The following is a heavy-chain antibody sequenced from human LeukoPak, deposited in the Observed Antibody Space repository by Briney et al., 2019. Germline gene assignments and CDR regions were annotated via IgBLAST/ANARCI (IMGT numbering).Heavy chain of an antibody. CDR1: GFTFSSYA. J-gene: IGHJ4*02. CDR3: ARDRIAAAGNYFDY. V-gene: IGHV3-30-3*01. CDR2: IPYDGSNK. Sequence: GGSLRLSCAASGFTFSSYAMHWVRQAPGKGLEWVAVIPYDGSNKYYADSVKGRFTISRDNSKNTLYLQMNSLRAEDTAVYYCARDRIAAAGNYFDYWGQGTLVTVSS. D-gene: IGHD6-13*01.